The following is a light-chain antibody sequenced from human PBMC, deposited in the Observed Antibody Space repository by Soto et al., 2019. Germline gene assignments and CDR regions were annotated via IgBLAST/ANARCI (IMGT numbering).Light chain of an antibody. CDR1: QSVSSSY. J-gene: IGKJ1*01. CDR2: GAS. CDR3: QQYGKT. V-gene: IGKV3-20*01. Sequence: GLPPSPGTLSFSPGERATLSCRASQSVSSSYLAWYQQKPGQAPRLLIYGASSRATGIPDRFSGSGSGTDFTLTISRLEPEDFAVYYCQQYGKTFGQGTKVDIK.